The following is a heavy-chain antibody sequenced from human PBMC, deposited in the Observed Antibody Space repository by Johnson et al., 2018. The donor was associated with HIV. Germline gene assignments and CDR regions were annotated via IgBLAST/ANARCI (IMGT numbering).Heavy chain of an antibody. CDR1: GFTFDDYG. J-gene: IGHJ3*02. V-gene: IGHV3-33*08. CDR2: IWYDGTNK. D-gene: IGHD3-9*01. Sequence: QVQLMESGGGVIRPGGSLRLSCAASGFTFDDYGMSWVRQVPGKGLEWVAVIWYDGTNKYNADSVKGRFPISRDNSKNTLYLQMNTLRDEDTAIYYCASVYYDILTGYYYDALDIWGQGTMVTVSS. CDR3: ASVYYDILTGYYYDALDI.